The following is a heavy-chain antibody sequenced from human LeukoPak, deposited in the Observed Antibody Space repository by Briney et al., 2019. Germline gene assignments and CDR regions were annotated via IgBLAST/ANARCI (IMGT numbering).Heavy chain of an antibody. V-gene: IGHV4-39*01. D-gene: IGHD5-12*01. CDR2: IYYSGST. J-gene: IGHJ4*02. CDR3: ARRLQLTFDY. Sequence: SETLSLTCTVSGGSISSSSYYWGWIRQPPGKGLEWIGSIYYSGSTYYNPSLKSRVTISVDTSKNQFSLKLSSVTAADTAVYYCARRLQLTFDYWGQGTLVTVSS. CDR1: GGSISSSSYY.